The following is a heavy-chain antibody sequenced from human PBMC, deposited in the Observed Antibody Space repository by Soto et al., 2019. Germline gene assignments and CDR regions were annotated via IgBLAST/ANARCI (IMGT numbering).Heavy chain of an antibody. CDR2: IYYSGST. D-gene: IGHD2-2*02. CDR1: GGSISSSSYY. J-gene: IGHJ4*02. Sequence: SETLSLTCTVSGGSISSSSYYWGWIRQPPGKGLEWIGSIYYSGSTYYNPSLKSRVTISVEDSKNQFSLKLRSLTATDTAVYYCAAPYRHFDFWGQGILVTVSS. CDR3: AAPYRHFDF. V-gene: IGHV4-39*01.